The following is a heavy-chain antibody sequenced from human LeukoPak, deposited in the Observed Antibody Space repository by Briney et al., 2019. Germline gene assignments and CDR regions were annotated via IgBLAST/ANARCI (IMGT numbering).Heavy chain of an antibody. J-gene: IGHJ4*02. CDR1: GGSFSGYY. CDR3: ASLIYYDSRGYQDY. V-gene: IGHV4-34*01. D-gene: IGHD3-22*01. Sequence: KTSETLSLTCAVYGGSFSGYYWSWIRQPPGKGLEWIGEINHSGSTNYNPSLKSRVTISVDTSKNQFSLKLSSVTAADTAVYYCASLIYYDSRGYQDYWGQGTLVTVSS. CDR2: INHSGST.